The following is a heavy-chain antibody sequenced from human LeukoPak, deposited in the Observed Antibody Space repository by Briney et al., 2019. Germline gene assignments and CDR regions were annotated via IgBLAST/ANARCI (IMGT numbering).Heavy chain of an antibody. D-gene: IGHD1-7*01. J-gene: IGHJ4*02. CDR2: MNPNSGNT. Sequence: ASVKVSCKASGYTFTSYDINWVRQATGQGLEWMGWMNPNSGNTGYAQNLQGRVTMTTDTSTSTAYMELRSLRSDDTAVYYCARDDNWNYRSFDYWGQGTLVTVSS. CDR1: GYTFTSYD. V-gene: IGHV1-8*02. CDR3: ARDDNWNYRSFDY.